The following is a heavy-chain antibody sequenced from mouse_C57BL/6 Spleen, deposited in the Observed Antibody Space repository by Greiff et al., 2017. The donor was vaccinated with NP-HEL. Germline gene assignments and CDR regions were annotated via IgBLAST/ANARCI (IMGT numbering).Heavy chain of an antibody. CDR1: GYSITSGYY. Sequence: EVQLQESGPGLVKHSQSLSLTCSVTGYSITSGYYWNWIRQFPGNKLEWMGYISYDGSNNYNPSLKNRISITRDTSKNQFFLKLNSVTTEDTATYYCARARDYYAMDYWGQGTSVTVSS. J-gene: IGHJ4*01. V-gene: IGHV3-6*01. CDR3: ARARDYYAMDY. CDR2: ISYDGSN.